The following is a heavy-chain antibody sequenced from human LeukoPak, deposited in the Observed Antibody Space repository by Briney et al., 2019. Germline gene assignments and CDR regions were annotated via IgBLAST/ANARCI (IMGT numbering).Heavy chain of an antibody. CDR3: ARYCSSTSCLDY. V-gene: IGHV4-4*07. J-gene: IGHJ4*02. CDR1: GGSISSYY. Sequence: SETLSLTCTVSGGSISSYYWSWIRQPAGKGLEWIGRIYTSGSTNYNPSLKSRVTMSVDTSKNQFSLKLSSVIAADTAVYYCARYCSSTSCLDYWGQGTLVTVSS. D-gene: IGHD2-2*01. CDR2: IYTSGST.